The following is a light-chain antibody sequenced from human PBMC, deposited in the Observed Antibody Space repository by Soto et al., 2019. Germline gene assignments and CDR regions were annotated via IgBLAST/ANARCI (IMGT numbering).Light chain of an antibody. V-gene: IGKV3-15*01. CDR1: QSVSNN. Sequence: EIVLTQSPGTLSLSPGERATLSCRASQSVSNNYLAWYQQKPGQALRLLIYGASTRATGFPARFSGSGSGTEFTLTISSLQSEDFAVYYCQQYNNWPQTFGQGTKVDI. J-gene: IGKJ1*01. CDR3: QQYNNWPQT. CDR2: GAS.